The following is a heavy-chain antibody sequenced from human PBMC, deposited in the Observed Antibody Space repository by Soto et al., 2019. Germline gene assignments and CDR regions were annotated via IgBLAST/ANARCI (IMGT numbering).Heavy chain of an antibody. V-gene: IGHV3-11*01. J-gene: IGHJ4*02. CDR3: AREVTGTTIDY. Sequence: GSLRLSCGASGFAFSEYYMDWIRQAPGKGLEWVSFVSGSGLTTHYAESVKGRFTISRDNAKNSLYLQMNSLRAEDTAVYYCAREVTGTTIDYWGQGTLVTVSS. CDR2: VSGSGLTT. D-gene: IGHD1-1*01. CDR1: GFAFSEYY.